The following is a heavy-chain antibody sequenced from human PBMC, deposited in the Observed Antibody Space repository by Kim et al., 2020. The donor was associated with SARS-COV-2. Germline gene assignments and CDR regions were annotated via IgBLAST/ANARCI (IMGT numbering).Heavy chain of an antibody. J-gene: IGHJ6*02. CDR1: GFTFSSYD. CDR3: ARGRYSYGHYYGMDV. CDR2: IGTAGDT. Sequence: GGSLRLSCAASGFTFSSYDMHWVRQATGKGLEWVSAIGTAGDTYYPGSVKGRFTISRENAKNSLYLQMNSLRAGDTAVYYCARGRYSYGHYYGMDVWGQGTTVTVSS. V-gene: IGHV3-13*01. D-gene: IGHD5-18*01.